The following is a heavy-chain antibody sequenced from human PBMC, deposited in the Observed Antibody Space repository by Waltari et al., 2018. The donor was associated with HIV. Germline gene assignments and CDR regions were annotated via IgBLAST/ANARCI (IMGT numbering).Heavy chain of an antibody. CDR3: AHRGKYGNHWIFDH. CDR2: IFWDGER. Sequence: QITLKESGPTLVKPTQTLTLTCTFSGLSLSTAKVAVGWIRQPPGEALAWLAVIFWDGERHYSPSLQSRLTITEDTSNNPVCLTVTNMDPVDTATYYCAHRGKYGNHWIFDHWGQGTLVTVSS. CDR1: GLSLSTAKVA. D-gene: IGHD1-1*01. J-gene: IGHJ4*02. V-gene: IGHV2-5*02.